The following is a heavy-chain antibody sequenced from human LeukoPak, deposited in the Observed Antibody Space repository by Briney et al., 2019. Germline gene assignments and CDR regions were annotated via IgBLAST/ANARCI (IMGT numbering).Heavy chain of an antibody. Sequence: GGSLRLSCAASGFTFSSYAMHWVRQAPGKGLEWVAVISYDGSNKYYADSVKGRFTISRDNSKNTLYLQMNSLRAEDTAVYFCARERQDTILHSGAFDIWGQGTMVTISS. J-gene: IGHJ3*02. CDR2: ISYDGSNK. CDR1: GFTFSSYA. CDR3: ARERQDTILHSGAFDI. V-gene: IGHV3-30*04. D-gene: IGHD2-21*01.